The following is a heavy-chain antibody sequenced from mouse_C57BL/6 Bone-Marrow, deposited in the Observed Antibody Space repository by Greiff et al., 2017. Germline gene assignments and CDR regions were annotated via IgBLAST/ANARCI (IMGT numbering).Heavy chain of an antibody. J-gene: IGHJ1*03. D-gene: IGHD1-1*01. V-gene: IGHV5-17*01. CDR1: GFTFSDYG. Sequence: EVKVVESGGGLVKPGGSLKLSCAASGFTFSDYGMHWVRQAPEKGLEWVAYISSGSSTIYYADTVKGRFTISRDNAKNTLFLQMTSLRSEDTAMYYCASLYYGSSGWYFDVWGTGTTVTVSS. CDR3: ASLYYGSSGWYFDV. CDR2: ISSGSSTI.